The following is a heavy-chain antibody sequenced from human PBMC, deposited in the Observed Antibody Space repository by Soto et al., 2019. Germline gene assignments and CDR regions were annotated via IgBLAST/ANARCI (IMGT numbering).Heavy chain of an antibody. CDR2: IHSDGRAT. Sequence: GGSLRLSCAASGFTFSKYWMHWVRQAPGKGLVWVSRIHSDGRATTYADSVKDRFTTSRDNAKNTFYMQMTSLGGDDTAVYYCVREGSKWNDFSWGQGTLVTVSS. CDR3: VREGSKWNDFS. D-gene: IGHD1-20*01. CDR1: GFTFSKYW. V-gene: IGHV3-74*01. J-gene: IGHJ5*01.